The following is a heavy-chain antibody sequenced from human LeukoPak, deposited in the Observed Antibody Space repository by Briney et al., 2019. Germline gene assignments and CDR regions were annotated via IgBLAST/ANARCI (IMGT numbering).Heavy chain of an antibody. J-gene: IGHJ4*02. CDR2: IKQDGSEK. V-gene: IGHV3-7*01. D-gene: IGHD3-3*01. Sequence: GGSPRLSCAASGFTFSSYWMSWVRQAPGKGLEWVANIKQDGSEKYYVDSVKGRFTISRDNAKNSLYLQMNSLRDEDTAVYYCARDPGVGHPHDYWGQGTLVTVSS. CDR1: GFTFSSYW. CDR3: ARDPGVGHPHDY.